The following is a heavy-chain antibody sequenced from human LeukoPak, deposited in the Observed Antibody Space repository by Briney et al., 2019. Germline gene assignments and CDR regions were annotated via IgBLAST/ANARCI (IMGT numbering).Heavy chain of an antibody. J-gene: IGHJ4*02. CDR2: IYYSGST. CDR3: ARDYSTRYFDS. CDR1: DGSISSYY. Sequence: TPSETLSLTCTVSDGSISSYYWSWIRQPPGKGLEWIGYIYYSGSTNYNPSLKSRVAISVDTSKNQFSLKLSSVTAADTAVYYCARDYSTRYFDSWGQGTLVTVSS. V-gene: IGHV4-59*01. D-gene: IGHD2-21*01.